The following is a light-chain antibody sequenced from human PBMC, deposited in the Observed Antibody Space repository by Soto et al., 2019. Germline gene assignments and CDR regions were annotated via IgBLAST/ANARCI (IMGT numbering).Light chain of an antibody. CDR3: SSYTSSSTYV. J-gene: IGLJ1*01. Sequence: QSVLTQPPSASGTPGQRVTIYCSGSSSNIGGNTVNWYQQFPGTAPKLLIYSNNQRPSGVPDRFSGSKSVTSASLAISGLQSEDEADYYCSSYTSSSTYVFGTGTKLTVL. CDR2: SNN. V-gene: IGLV1-44*01. CDR1: SSNIGGNT.